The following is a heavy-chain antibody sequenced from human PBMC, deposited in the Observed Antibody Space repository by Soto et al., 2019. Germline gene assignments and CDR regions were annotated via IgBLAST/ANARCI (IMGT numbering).Heavy chain of an antibody. D-gene: IGHD6-19*01. J-gene: IGHJ5*02. CDR3: ARFTPQWLVRSGWFDP. CDR2: INPNSGGT. V-gene: IGHV1-2*02. Sequence: QVQLVQSGAEVKKPGASVKVSCKASGYTFTGYYMHWVRQAPGQGLEWLGWINPNSGGTNYAQKFQGRVTMTRDTSISPAHMELSRLRSDDTAVYYCARFTPQWLVRSGWFDPWGQGTLVTVSS. CDR1: GYTFTGYY.